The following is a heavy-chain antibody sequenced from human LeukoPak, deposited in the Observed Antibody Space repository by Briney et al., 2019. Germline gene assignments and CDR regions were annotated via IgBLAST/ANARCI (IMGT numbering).Heavy chain of an antibody. CDR1: GYTFTSYE. D-gene: IGHD1-26*01. V-gene: IGHV1-8*02. J-gene: IGHJ4*02. Sequence: ASVTVSCKASGYTFTSYEINWVRQATGHGLEWMGWMNPNSGDTAYAQKFQGRITMTRSTSITTAYMELSGLRSEDTAVYYCARDRAQVGATKEYYFDYWGQGTLVTVSS. CDR3: ARDRAQVGATKEYYFDY. CDR2: MNPNSGDT.